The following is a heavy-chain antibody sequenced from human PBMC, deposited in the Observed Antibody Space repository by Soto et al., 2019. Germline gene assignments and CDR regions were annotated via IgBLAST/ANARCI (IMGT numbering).Heavy chain of an antibody. J-gene: IGHJ6*03. CDR1: GFSFSAYT. Sequence: EVQLVESGGGLVKPGGSLRLSCAASGFSFSAYTINWVRQAPGKGLEWVSSISGSSSYIYYADSVKGRFTISRDNAKNSLYLQMNSLRAEDTAVYYCARIRVVPAALADYYYYMGVWGKGTTVTVSS. CDR3: ARIRVVPAALADYYYYMGV. D-gene: IGHD2-2*01. CDR2: ISGSSSYI. V-gene: IGHV3-21*01.